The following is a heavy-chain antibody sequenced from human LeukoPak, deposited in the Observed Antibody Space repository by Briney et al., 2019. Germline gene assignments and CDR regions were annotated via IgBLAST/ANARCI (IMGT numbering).Heavy chain of an antibody. V-gene: IGHV3-23*01. CDR3: AKDKGYCSSTSCWRTAFDI. CDR1: GFTFSDFA. CDR2: MTGSGTRT. Sequence: GGSLRLSCAASGFTFSDFAMSWVRQVSGKGLEFVSIMTGSGTRTYYIDSVKGRFTISRDNSKNTLYLHMNSLRAEDTAVYYCAKDKGYCSSTSCWRTAFDIRGQGTMVTASS. D-gene: IGHD2-2*01. J-gene: IGHJ3*02.